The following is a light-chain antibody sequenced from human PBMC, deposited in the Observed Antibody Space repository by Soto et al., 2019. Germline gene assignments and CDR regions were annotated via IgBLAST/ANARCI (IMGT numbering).Light chain of an antibody. V-gene: IGLV2-14*03. Sequence: QSVLTQPASVSGSPGQSITISCTGTSSEIGGYDYVSWYQHHPGKAPKLMIYDVSNRPSGVSNRFSGSKSGSTASLTISGLQPEDEADYYCSSYTTSNTRQIVFGTGTKVTVL. CDR2: DVS. CDR3: SSYTTSNTRQIV. J-gene: IGLJ1*01. CDR1: SSEIGGYDY.